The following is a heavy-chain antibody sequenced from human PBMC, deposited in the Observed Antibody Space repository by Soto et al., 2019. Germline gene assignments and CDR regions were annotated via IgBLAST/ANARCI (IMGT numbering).Heavy chain of an antibody. CDR1: GDSLTSYY. V-gene: IGHV4-59*01. CDR2: IYYTGQT. CDR3: ARIILTGYYGLEP. J-gene: IGHJ5*02. D-gene: IGHD3-9*01. Sequence: QVQLQESGPGLVKPSETLSLTCSVSGDSLTSYYWTWVRQPPGKGLEWIGYIYYTGQTNYNPSLKSRVTISMDLSKNQFSLELRSLTAADTAVYYCARIILTGYYGLEPGGQGTLVIVSA.